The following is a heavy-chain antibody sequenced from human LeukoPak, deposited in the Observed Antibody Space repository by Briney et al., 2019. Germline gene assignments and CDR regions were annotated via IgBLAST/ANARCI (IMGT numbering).Heavy chain of an antibody. V-gene: IGHV4-4*07. CDR3: ARALTPLPGTYYFDY. Sequence: SETLSLTCTVSGASINIHYWRWIRQPAGKGREWIGRIYISGSTNYNSSLQSRVTMSVDTSKNQFSLKLTSMTAADTAVYYCARALTPLPGTYYFDYWGRGTLVTVSS. CDR2: IYISGST. J-gene: IGHJ4*02. D-gene: IGHD2-15*01. CDR1: GASINIHY.